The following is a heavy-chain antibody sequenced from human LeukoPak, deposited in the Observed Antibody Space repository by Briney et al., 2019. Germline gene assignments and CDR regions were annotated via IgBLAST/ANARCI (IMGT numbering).Heavy chain of an antibody. CDR3: ARDGGRREDY. CDR2: ISNDGNNK. Sequence: GGSLRLSCAASGFPFSSYGMHWVRQAPGKGLEWVAAISNDGNNKFYADSVKGRFTISRDNSKNTLFLQMNSLRAEDTAVYYCARDGGRREDYWGQGALVTVSS. J-gene: IGHJ4*02. V-gene: IGHV3-30*03. D-gene: IGHD2-15*01. CDR1: GFPFSSYG.